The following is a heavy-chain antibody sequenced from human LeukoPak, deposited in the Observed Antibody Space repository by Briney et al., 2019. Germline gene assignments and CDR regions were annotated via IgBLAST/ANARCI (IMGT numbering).Heavy chain of an antibody. D-gene: IGHD3-10*01. CDR3: ASYGSGSL. CDR1: GFNFSNYE. J-gene: IGHJ4*02. Sequence: GGSLRLSCAASGFNFSNYEMNWVRKAPGKGLEWVSYISSSGTTISYADPAKGRFTVSRDNARNSLFLQMSNLRGDDTAVYYCASYGSGSLWGQGALVTVAS. V-gene: IGHV3-48*03. CDR2: ISSSGTTI.